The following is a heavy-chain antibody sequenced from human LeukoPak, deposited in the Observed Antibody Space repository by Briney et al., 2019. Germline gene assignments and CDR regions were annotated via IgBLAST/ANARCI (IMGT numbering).Heavy chain of an antibody. CDR3: ASVNYYDSSGYYINWFDP. CDR1: GGTFSSYA. J-gene: IGHJ5*02. CDR2: IIPIFGTA. Sequence: SVKVSCKACGGTFSSYAISWVRQAPGQGLEWMGGIIPIFGTANYAQKFQGRVTITADESTSTAYMELSSLRSEDTAVYYCASVNYYDSSGYYINWFDPWGQGTLVTVSS. D-gene: IGHD3-22*01. V-gene: IGHV1-69*13.